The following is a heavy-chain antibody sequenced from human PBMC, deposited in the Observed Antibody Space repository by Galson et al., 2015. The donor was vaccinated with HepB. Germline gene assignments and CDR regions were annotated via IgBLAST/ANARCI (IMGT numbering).Heavy chain of an antibody. CDR3: VRDRGSPDAFDV. V-gene: IGHV3-74*01. CDR2: INSDGSIT. D-gene: IGHD1-26*01. Sequence: SLRLSCAASGFTFSPFWMHWVRQAPGKGLAWVSFINSDGSITTYADSVKGRFTISRDNAKNTLYLQMNSLRDEDTAVYYCVRDRGSPDAFDVWGKGTMVTVSS. CDR1: GFTFSPFW. J-gene: IGHJ3*01.